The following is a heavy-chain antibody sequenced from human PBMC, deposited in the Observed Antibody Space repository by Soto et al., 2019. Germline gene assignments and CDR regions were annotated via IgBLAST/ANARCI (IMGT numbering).Heavy chain of an antibody. CDR3: AKDRYSSSAYYYYGMDA. D-gene: IGHD3-16*01. CDR2: ISGESGSL. J-gene: IGHJ6*02. Sequence: EVQLVESGGGLVQPGRSLRLSCAASGFIFDYYAMHWVRQAPGTGLEWVSVISGESGSLGYADSVKCRFTISRDNAKNSLYLQMNSLRAEDTAVYYCAKDRYSSSAYYYYGMDAWGQGTTVTVSS. CDR1: GFIFDYYA. V-gene: IGHV3-9*01.